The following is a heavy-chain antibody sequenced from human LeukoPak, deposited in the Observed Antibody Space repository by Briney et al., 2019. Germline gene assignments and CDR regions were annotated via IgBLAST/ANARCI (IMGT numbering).Heavy chain of an antibody. D-gene: IGHD5-18*01. CDR2: FYYGGSA. CDR1: GGSLSSYY. V-gene: IGHV4-59*01. CDR3: ARDRGYSYGYFDY. Sequence: SETLSLTCTVSGGSLSSYYWSWIRQPPGKGLEWIGYFYYGGSASYNPSLKSRVTISVDTSKNQFSLKLSSVTAADTAVYYCARDRGYSYGYFDYWGQGTLVTVSS. J-gene: IGHJ4*02.